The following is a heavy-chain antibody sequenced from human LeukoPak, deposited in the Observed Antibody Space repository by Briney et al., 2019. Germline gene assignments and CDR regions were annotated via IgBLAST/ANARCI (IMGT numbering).Heavy chain of an antibody. CDR2: IGIDSGNT. CDR3: ARDYKYAFDN. CDR1: GFRVSDYS. Sequence: PGGSLRIFFAASGFRVSDYSIDWVRPAPGEGPEWISYIGIDSGNTHYADSVKGRFTISGDKAKNSLYLQMHSLRVEDTAVYYCARDYKYAFDNWGQGTLVTVSS. V-gene: IGHV3-48*01. D-gene: IGHD5-24*01. J-gene: IGHJ4*02.